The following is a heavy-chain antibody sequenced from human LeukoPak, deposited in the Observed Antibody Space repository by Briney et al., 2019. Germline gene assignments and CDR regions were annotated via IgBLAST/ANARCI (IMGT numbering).Heavy chain of an antibody. Sequence: PGGSLRLSCAASGFSFTSYSMNWVRQAPGKGLEWVSSISSSSSYIYYADSVKGRFTISRDNAKNSLYLQMNSLRAEDTAVFYCARGGPYDPSPYWGQGTLVTVSS. CDR1: GFSFTSYS. V-gene: IGHV3-21*01. CDR2: ISSSSSYI. D-gene: IGHD3-22*01. CDR3: ARGGPYDPSPY. J-gene: IGHJ4*02.